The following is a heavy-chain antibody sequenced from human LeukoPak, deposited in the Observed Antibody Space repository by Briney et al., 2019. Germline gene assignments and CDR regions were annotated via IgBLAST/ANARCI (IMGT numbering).Heavy chain of an antibody. D-gene: IGHD3-10*01. CDR1: GDSISSGYY. Sequence: SETLSLTCTVSGDSISSGYYWGWIRQPPGKGLEWIGSIYHSGSTYYNPSLKSRVTISVDTSKNQFSLKLSSVTAADTAVYYCATGVRGAYYMGSWFDPWGQGTLVTVSS. J-gene: IGHJ5*02. V-gene: IGHV4-38-2*02. CDR2: IYHSGST. CDR3: ATGVRGAYYMGSWFDP.